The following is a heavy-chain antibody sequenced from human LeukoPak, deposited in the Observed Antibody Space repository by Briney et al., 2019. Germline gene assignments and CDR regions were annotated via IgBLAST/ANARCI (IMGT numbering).Heavy chain of an antibody. Sequence: PGGSLRLSCAASGFTFSNYAMSWVRQAPGKGLEWISYISASGRTTYYADSVKGRFTISRDHATLYLHMDTLRSEDTALYYCASQSSSSSTRAPDFWGLGNLVTVSS. CDR2: ISASGRTT. CDR3: ASQSSSSSTRAPDF. V-gene: IGHV3-48*01. D-gene: IGHD6-6*01. CDR1: GFTFSNYA. J-gene: IGHJ4*02.